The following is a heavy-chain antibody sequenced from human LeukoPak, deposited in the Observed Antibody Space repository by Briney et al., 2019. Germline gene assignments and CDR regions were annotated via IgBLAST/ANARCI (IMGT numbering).Heavy chain of an antibody. CDR3: AKSSRDIAPLDY. Sequence: GGSLRLSCLTSGFTLSTNAMHWVRQAPGKGLEWVAVISYDGSNEYYADSVKGRFTISRDNSKNTLYLQMNSLRAEDTAVYYCAKSSRDIAPLDYWGQGTLVTVSS. V-gene: IGHV3-30-3*02. CDR1: GFTLSTNA. CDR2: ISYDGSNE. J-gene: IGHJ4*02.